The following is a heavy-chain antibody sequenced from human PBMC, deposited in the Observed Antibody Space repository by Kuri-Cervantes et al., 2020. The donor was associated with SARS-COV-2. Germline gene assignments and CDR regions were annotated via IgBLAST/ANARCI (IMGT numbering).Heavy chain of an antibody. V-gene: IGHV3-23*01. D-gene: IGHD4-17*01. CDR2: ISGSGGST. CDR3: AKLHGDYVPRLYFQH. Sequence: GEPLKISCAASGFTFSSYAMSWIRQAPWKGLEWVSAISGSGGSTYYADSVMGRFTISRDNSKNTLSLQMNSLRAEDTAVYYCAKLHGDYVPRLYFQHWGQGTLVTVSS. J-gene: IGHJ1*01. CDR1: GFTFSSYA.